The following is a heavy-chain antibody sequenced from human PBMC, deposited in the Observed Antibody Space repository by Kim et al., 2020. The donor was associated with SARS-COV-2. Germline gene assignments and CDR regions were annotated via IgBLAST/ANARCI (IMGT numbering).Heavy chain of an antibody. CDR2: IYYSGST. J-gene: IGHJ2*01. V-gene: IGHV4-39*01. Sequence: SETLSLTCTVSGGSISSSSYYWGWIRQPPGKGLEWIGSIYYSGSTYYNPSLKSRVTISVDTSKTQFSLKLSSVTAADTAVYYCGRQGGIPMIVVVIQGAVYLWGRGTLVTVSS. D-gene: IGHD3-22*01. CDR1: GGSISSSSYY. CDR3: GRQGGIPMIVVVIQGAVYL.